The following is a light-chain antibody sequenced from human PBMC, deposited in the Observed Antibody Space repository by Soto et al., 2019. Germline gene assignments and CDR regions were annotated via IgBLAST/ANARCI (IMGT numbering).Light chain of an antibody. Sequence: DIQMTQSPSTLSASVGDRVTITCRASQSISSWLAWYQQKPGKAPKLLLYKASTLKSGVPSRFSGSGYGTEVTLTISSLQADDFATYYCQQYNSYWTFGEGTKVEIK. CDR1: QSISSW. V-gene: IGKV1-5*03. J-gene: IGKJ1*01. CDR2: KAS. CDR3: QQYNSYWT.